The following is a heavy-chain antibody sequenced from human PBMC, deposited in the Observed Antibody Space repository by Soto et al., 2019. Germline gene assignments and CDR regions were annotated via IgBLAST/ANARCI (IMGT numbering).Heavy chain of an antibody. CDR1: GFTFTRYS. V-gene: IGHV3-21*01. Sequence: GGSLRLSCAASGFTFTRYSMNWVRQAPGKGLEWVSSISSTTNYIYYADSMRGRFTVSRDNAKNSVYLEMNSLSAEDTALYYCARESEDLTSNFDYWGQGTLVTVSS. J-gene: IGHJ4*02. CDR3: ARESEDLTSNFDY. CDR2: ISSTTNYI.